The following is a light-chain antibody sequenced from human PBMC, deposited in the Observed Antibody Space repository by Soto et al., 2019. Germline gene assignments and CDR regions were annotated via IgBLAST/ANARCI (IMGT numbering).Light chain of an antibody. J-gene: IGKJ5*01. V-gene: IGKV3-15*01. Sequence: EIVIKQSQATLSLSQGERAALCFSASQSVTSNLAWYQQKPGQAPRLLIYGASTRATSIPARFSGSGSGTEFTLTISSLQSEDFAVYYCQQYDNWPPITFGQGTRLEI. CDR1: QSVTSN. CDR3: QQYDNWPPIT. CDR2: GAS.